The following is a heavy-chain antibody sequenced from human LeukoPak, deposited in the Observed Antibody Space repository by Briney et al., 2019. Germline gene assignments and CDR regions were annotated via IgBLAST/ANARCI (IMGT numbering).Heavy chain of an antibody. J-gene: IGHJ3*02. V-gene: IGHV1-2*02. CDR1: GYTFTGYY. D-gene: IGHD2-2*01. CDR3: ARSKVVPALNAFDI. Sequence: GASVKVSCKASGYTFTGYYMHWVRQAPGQGLEWMGWINPNSGGTNYAQKFQGRVTMTRGTSISTAYMELSRLRSDDTAVYYCARSKVVPALNAFDIWGQGTMVTVSS. CDR2: INPNSGGT.